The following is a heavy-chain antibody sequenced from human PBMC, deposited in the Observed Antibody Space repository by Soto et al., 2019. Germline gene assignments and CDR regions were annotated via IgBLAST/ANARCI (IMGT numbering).Heavy chain of an antibody. D-gene: IGHD3-22*01. CDR2: ISSSSSYI. CDR3: AKDRSRSYGSGYPLGYFDY. CDR1: GFTFSSYS. V-gene: IGHV3-21*04. Sequence: EVQLVESGGGLVKPGGSLRLSCAASGFTFSSYSMNWVRQAPGKGLEWVSSISSSSSYIYYADSVKGRFTISRDNAKNSLYLQMNSLRAEDTAVYYCAKDRSRSYGSGYPLGYFDYWGQGTLVTVSS. J-gene: IGHJ4*02.